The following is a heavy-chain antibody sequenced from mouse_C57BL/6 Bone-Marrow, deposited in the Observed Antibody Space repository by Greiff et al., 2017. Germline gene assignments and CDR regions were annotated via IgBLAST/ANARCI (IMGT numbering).Heavy chain of an antibody. CDR2: FYPGSGSI. Sequence: QVQLQQSGAELVKPGASVKLSCKASGYSFTASTITWVKQSSGQGLEWIGWFYPGSGSITYNEKFKDKATLTADKSSSPVYMELSSLTSEDAAVYFCARHTVCNYLDYWGQGTTLTVSS. V-gene: IGHV1-62-2*01. J-gene: IGHJ2*01. CDR3: ARHTVCNYLDY. CDR1: GYSFTAST.